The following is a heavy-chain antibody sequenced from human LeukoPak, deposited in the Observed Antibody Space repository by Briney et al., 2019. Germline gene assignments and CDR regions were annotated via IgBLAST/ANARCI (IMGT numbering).Heavy chain of an antibody. CDR2: ISGGGINT. V-gene: IGHV3-23*01. D-gene: IGHD5-12*01. J-gene: IGHJ4*02. CDR3: VKAIVPTTRPFDA. CDR1: GFAFGKYD. Sequence: GGSLRLSCAASGFAFGKYDMSWVRQAPGKGLEWVSFISGGGINTYYAASVKGRFTISWDTSKNTLFLQMSSLRGDGTAVYYCVKAIVPTTRPFDAWGQGTPVTVSS.